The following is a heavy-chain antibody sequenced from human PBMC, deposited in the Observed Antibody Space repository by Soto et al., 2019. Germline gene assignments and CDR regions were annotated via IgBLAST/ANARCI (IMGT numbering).Heavy chain of an antibody. CDR3: ARASYDYGDKAGSYFDY. D-gene: IGHD4-17*01. J-gene: IGHJ4*02. V-gene: IGHV4-4*07. CDR2: IYTSGST. Sequence: SETLSLTCTVSGGSISSYYWSWIRQPAGTGLEWIGRIYTSGSTNYNPSLKSRVTMSVDTSKNQFSLKLSSVTAADTAVYYCARASYDYGDKAGSYFDYWGQGTLVTVSS. CDR1: GGSISSYY.